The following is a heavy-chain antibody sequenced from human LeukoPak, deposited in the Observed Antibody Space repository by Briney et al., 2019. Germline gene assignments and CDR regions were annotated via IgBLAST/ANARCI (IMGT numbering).Heavy chain of an antibody. D-gene: IGHD3-9*01. J-gene: IGHJ5*02. CDR3: AKVNLNYDILTGYYWNWFDP. V-gene: IGHV3-23*01. Sequence: GASLRLSCAASGFTFTSYAMSWVRQAPGKGLEWVSAISGSGGSTYYADSLKGRFTISRDNSKNTLYLQMNSLRAEDTAVYYCAKVNLNYDILTGYYWNWFDPWGQGTLVTVSS. CDR2: ISGSGGST. CDR1: GFTFTSYA.